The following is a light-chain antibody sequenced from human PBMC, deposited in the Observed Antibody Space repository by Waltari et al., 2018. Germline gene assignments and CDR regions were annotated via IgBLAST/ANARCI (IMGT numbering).Light chain of an antibody. CDR3: CSYAGSNTYV. V-gene: IGLV2-23*02. J-gene: IGLJ1*01. CDR1: SSDFGPYNL. Sequence: QSALTQPASVSGSPGQSITISCSGSSSDFGPYNLVSWYQQHPGKVPKLMIYEVTERPSGVSNRFSASKSGKTASLTISGLQAEDEADYYCCSYAGSNTYVFGTGTKVIVL. CDR2: EVT.